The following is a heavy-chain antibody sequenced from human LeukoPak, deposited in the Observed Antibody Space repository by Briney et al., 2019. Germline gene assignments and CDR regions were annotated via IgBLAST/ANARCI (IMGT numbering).Heavy chain of an antibody. V-gene: IGHV3-23*01. CDR1: GFTFSSYG. J-gene: IGHJ4*02. D-gene: IGHD1-26*01. CDR2: ISGSGGST. CDR3: AKGPRCSGSYFDY. Sequence: GGSLRLSCAASGFTFSSYGMSWVRQAPGKGLEWVSAISGSGGSTYYADSVKGRFTISRDNSKNTLYLQMNSLRAEDTAVYYCAKGPRCSGSYFDYWGQGTLVTVSS.